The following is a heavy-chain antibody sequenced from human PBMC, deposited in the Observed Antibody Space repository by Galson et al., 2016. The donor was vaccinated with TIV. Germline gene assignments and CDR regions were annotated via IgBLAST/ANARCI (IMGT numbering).Heavy chain of an antibody. CDR3: ARLYQLLSWFDP. Sequence: TLSLTCTVSGGSISSDGYYWSWIRQRPGKGLEWIGGISYSGSTYFNPSLKSRFSISVDSSKNQFSLKVNSVTAADTAVYYCARLYQLLSWFDPWGQGTLVTVSS. V-gene: IGHV4-31*03. CDR1: GGSISSDGYY. D-gene: IGHD2-2*01. CDR2: ISYSGST. J-gene: IGHJ5*02.